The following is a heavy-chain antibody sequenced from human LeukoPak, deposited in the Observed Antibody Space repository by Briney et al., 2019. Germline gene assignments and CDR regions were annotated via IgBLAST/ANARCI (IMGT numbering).Heavy chain of an antibody. CDR3: ARVWVAAAGRDFDY. V-gene: IGHV1-69*04. Sequence: ASVKVSCKASGGTFSSYAISWVRQAPGQGLEWMGRIIPILGIANYAQKFQGRVTITADKSTSTAYMELSSLRSEDTAVYYCARVWVAAAGRDFDYWGQGTLVTVSS. D-gene: IGHD6-13*01. CDR2: IIPILGIA. CDR1: GGTFSSYA. J-gene: IGHJ4*02.